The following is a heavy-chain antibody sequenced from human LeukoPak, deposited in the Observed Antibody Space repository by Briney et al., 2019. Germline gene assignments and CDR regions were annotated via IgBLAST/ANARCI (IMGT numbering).Heavy chain of an antibody. D-gene: IGHD4-17*01. J-gene: IGHJ3*02. V-gene: IGHV4-31*03. CDR2: IYYSGST. CDR3: ARVLPHRHLRYGYYGRRGYAFDI. CDR1: GGSISSGGYY. Sequence: SQTLSLTCTVSGGSISSGGYYWSWIHQHPGKGLEWIGYIYYSGSTYYNPSLKSRVIISVDTSKNQFSLKLSSVTAADTAVYYCARVLPHRHLRYGYYGRRGYAFDIWGQGTMVTVSS.